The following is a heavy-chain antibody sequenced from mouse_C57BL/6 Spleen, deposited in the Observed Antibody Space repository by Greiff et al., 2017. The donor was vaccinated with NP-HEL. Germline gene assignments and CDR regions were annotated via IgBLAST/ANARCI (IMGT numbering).Heavy chain of an antibody. D-gene: IGHD2-3*01. V-gene: IGHV7-3*01. Sequence: EVQRVESGGGLVQPGGSLSLSCAASGFTFTDYYMSWVRQPPGKALEWLGFIRNKANGYTTEYSASVKGRFTISRDNSQSILYLQMNALRAEDSATYYCARSGYYAPMDYWGQGTSVTVSS. J-gene: IGHJ4*01. CDR3: ARSGYYAPMDY. CDR2: IRNKANGYTT. CDR1: GFTFTDYY.